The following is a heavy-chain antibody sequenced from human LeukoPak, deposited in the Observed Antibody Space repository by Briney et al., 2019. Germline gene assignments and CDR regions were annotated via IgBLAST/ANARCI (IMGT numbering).Heavy chain of an antibody. CDR1: GYTFTSYG. Sequence: ASVNVSCKASGYTFTSYGISWVRQAPGQGREWMGWISAYNGNTNYAQKLQGRVTMTTDTSTSTAYMELRSLRSDATAVYYCARGQTKIVVGTLYYMDVWGKGTTVTVSS. V-gene: IGHV1-18*01. D-gene: IGHD2-15*01. CDR3: ARGQTKIVVGTLYYMDV. J-gene: IGHJ6*03. CDR2: ISAYNGNT.